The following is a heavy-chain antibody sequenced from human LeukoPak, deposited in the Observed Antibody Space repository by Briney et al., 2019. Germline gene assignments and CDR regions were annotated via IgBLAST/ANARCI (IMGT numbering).Heavy chain of an antibody. Sequence: PGGSLRLSSAASGFTFDDYAMHWVRQAPGKGLEWVSLISGDGGSTYYADSVKGRFTISRDNSKNSLYLQMNSLRTEDTALYYCAKDSIAAAGTYFQHWGQGTLVTVSS. J-gene: IGHJ1*01. CDR2: ISGDGGST. CDR1: GFTFDDYA. CDR3: AKDSIAAAGTYFQH. D-gene: IGHD6-13*01. V-gene: IGHV3-43*02.